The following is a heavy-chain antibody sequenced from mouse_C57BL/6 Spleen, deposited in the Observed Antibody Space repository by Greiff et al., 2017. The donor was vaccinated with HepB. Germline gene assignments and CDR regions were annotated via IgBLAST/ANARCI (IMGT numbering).Heavy chain of an antibody. D-gene: IGHD1-1*01. V-gene: IGHV1-15*01. Sequence: VQLQQSGAELVRPGASVTLSCKASGYTFTDYEMHWVKQTPVHGLEWIGAIDPETGGTAYNQKFKGKAILTAYKSSSTAYMELRSLTSEDSAVYYCLLLGFAYWGQGTLVTVSA. CDR1: GYTFTDYE. CDR3: LLLGFAY. CDR2: IDPETGGT. J-gene: IGHJ3*01.